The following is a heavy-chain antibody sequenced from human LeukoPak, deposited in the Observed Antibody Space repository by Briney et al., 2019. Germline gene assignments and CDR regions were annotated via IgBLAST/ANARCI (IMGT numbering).Heavy chain of an antibody. CDR1: GFTFSSYW. D-gene: IGHD3-16*02. J-gene: IGHJ4*02. V-gene: IGHV3-7*01. CDR3: TTFFMITFGGVIAYRDY. Sequence: GGSLRLSCAASGFTFSSYWMSWVRQAPGKGLEWVANIKQDGSEKYYVDSVKGRFTISRDNAKNSLYLQMNSLRAEDTAVYYCTTFFMITFGGVIAYRDYWGQGTLVTVSS. CDR2: IKQDGSEK.